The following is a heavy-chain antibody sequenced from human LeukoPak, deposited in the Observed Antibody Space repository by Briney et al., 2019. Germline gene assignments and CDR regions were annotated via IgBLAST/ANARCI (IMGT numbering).Heavy chain of an antibody. CDR3: ARGSITMVRGVTLHYMDV. V-gene: IGHV1-2*02. D-gene: IGHD3-10*01. Sequence: GASVKVSCKASGYTFTSYGISWVRQAPGQGLEWMGWINPNSGGTNYAQKFQGRVTMTRDTSISTAYMELSRLRSDDTAVYYCARGSITMVRGVTLHYMDVWGKGTTVTISS. CDR1: GYTFTSYG. CDR2: INPNSGGT. J-gene: IGHJ6*03.